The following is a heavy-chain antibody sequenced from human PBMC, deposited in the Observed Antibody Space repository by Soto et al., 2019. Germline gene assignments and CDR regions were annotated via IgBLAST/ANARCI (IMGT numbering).Heavy chain of an antibody. V-gene: IGHV4-39*01. Sequence: QLQLQESGPGLVKPSETLSLTCTVSGGSISSSSYYWGWIRQPPGKGLEWIGSIYYSGSTYYNPSLKSRVTISVDTSKNQFSLKLRSVTAADTAVYCCARLRSGSYYTPEYFQHWGQGTLVTVSS. CDR2: IYYSGST. CDR3: ARLRSGSYYTPEYFQH. J-gene: IGHJ1*01. D-gene: IGHD1-26*01. CDR1: GGSISSSSYY.